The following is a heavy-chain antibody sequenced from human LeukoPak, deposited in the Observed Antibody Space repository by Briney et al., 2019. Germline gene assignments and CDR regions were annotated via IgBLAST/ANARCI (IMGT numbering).Heavy chain of an antibody. J-gene: IGHJ4*02. CDR3: ARRRYNWNAIDY. V-gene: IGHV3-11*01. D-gene: IGHD1-20*01. Sequence: PGGSLRLSCAASGFTFSDYYMSWIRQAPGKGLEWVSYISSSGSTLYYADSVKGRITISRDNAKNSLYLQMNSLRAEDTAVYYCARRRYNWNAIDYWGQGTLVTVSS. CDR2: ISSSGSTL. CDR1: GFTFSDYY.